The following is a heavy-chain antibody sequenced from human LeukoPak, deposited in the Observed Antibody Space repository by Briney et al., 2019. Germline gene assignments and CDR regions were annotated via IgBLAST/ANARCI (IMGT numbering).Heavy chain of an antibody. V-gene: IGHV4-38-2*01. Sequence: SETLSLTCAVYDGSLSGYYWGWIRQPPGKGLEWIGSIYNSGSTYYNPSLKSRVTISVDTSKNQFSLKLSSVTAADTAVYCCARVGVDPYRSSWYYFDYWGQGTLVTVSS. D-gene: IGHD6-13*01. CDR1: DGSLSGYY. J-gene: IGHJ4*02. CDR3: ARVGVDPYRSSWYYFDY. CDR2: IYNSGST.